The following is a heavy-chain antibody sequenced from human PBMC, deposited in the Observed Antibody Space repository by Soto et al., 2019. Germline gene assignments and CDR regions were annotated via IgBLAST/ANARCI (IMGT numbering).Heavy chain of an antibody. V-gene: IGHV4-4*02. CDR3: ARNRYGGYDFDS. Sequence: QVQLQESGPGLVKPSGTLSLTCTVSSGSITSSLWWSWVRQSPGTGLEWIGEVAQIGYLHSIPSLKSRLTISLDKSTNRFSLRLTSVTAADTAVYYCARNRYGGYDFDSWGQGSLVTVSS. CDR1: SGSITSSLW. CDR2: VAQIGYL. D-gene: IGHD5-12*01. J-gene: IGHJ4*02.